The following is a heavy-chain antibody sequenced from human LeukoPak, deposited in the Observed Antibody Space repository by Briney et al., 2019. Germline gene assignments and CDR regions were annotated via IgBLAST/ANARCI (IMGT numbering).Heavy chain of an antibody. J-gene: IGHJ4*02. D-gene: IGHD1-26*01. CDR2: INPNSGGT. V-gene: IGHV1-2*02. CDR3: ARVPRTSWGSYCPCFDY. Sequence: ASVKVSCKASGYTFTGYYMHWVRQAPGQGLEWMGWINPNSGGTNYAQKFQGRVTMTRDTSISTAYMELSRLRSDDTAVYYCARVPRTSWGSYCPCFDYWGQGTLVTVSS. CDR1: GYTFTGYY.